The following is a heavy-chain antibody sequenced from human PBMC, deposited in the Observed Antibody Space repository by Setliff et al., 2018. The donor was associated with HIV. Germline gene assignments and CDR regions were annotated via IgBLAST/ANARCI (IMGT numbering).Heavy chain of an antibody. V-gene: IGHV3-9*01. Sequence: GGSLRLSCAASGFNFGDYGIHLVRQAPGKGPEWVSGIIWNSGTTGYADSVKGRFTISRDNSKNTLYLQMNSLRAEDTAVYYCAKEERLLWFGGAFDIWGQGTMVTVSS. D-gene: IGHD3-10*01. J-gene: IGHJ3*02. CDR3: AKEERLLWFGGAFDI. CDR1: GFNFGDYG. CDR2: IIWNSGTT.